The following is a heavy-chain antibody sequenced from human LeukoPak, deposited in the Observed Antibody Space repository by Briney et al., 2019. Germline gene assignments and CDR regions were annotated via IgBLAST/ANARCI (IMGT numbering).Heavy chain of an antibody. Sequence: PGGSLRLSCAASGFTFSSYAMSWVRQAPGKGLEWVSVISNGGDNTYYADSVKGRFTISRDNSKNTLYLQMNSLRGDDTAVYYCANNWVFDCWGQGTLVTVSS. CDR2: ISNGGDNT. D-gene: IGHD1-1*01. CDR1: GFTFSSYA. CDR3: ANNWVFDC. V-gene: IGHV3-23*01. J-gene: IGHJ4*02.